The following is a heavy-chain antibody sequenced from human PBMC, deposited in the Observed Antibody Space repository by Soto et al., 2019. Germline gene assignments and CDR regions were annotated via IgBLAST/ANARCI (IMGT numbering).Heavy chain of an antibody. CDR1: GGSISSSSYY. J-gene: IGHJ4*02. CDR3: ASDILTGYYIGY. Sequence: QLQLQESGPGLVKPSETLSLTCTVSGGSISSSSYYWGWIRQPPGKGLEWIGSIYYSGSTYYNPSLKSRVTISVDTSKNQFSLKLSSVTAADTAVYYCASDILTGYYIGYWGQGTLVTVSS. D-gene: IGHD3-9*01. V-gene: IGHV4-39*01. CDR2: IYYSGST.